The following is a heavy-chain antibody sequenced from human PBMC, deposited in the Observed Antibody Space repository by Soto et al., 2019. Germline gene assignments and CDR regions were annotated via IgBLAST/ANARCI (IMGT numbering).Heavy chain of an antibody. CDR2: IWYDGSNK. V-gene: IGHV3-33*01. CDR3: ARDSGSRGDAFDI. CDR1: GFTFSSYG. Sequence: GGSLRLSCAASGFTFSSYGMHWVRQAPGKGLEWVAVIWYDGSNKYYADSVKGRFTISRDNSKNTLYLQMNSLRAEDTAVYYCARDSGSRGDAFDIWGQGTMVTVSS. D-gene: IGHD1-26*01. J-gene: IGHJ3*02.